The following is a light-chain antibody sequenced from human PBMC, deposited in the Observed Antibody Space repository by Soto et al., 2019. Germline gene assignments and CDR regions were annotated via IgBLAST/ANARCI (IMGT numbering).Light chain of an antibody. V-gene: IGLV2-14*01. Sequence: QCALTQPASVSGSPGQSITISCTGTSCDIGGYNYISWYQQLPGKAPKFIIYDVRNRPSGVSNRFSGSRSGNTASLTISGLQAEDEADYYCSSYTSSSTVIFGGGTKLTVL. J-gene: IGLJ2*01. CDR3: SSYTSSSTVI. CDR2: DVR. CDR1: SCDIGGYNY.